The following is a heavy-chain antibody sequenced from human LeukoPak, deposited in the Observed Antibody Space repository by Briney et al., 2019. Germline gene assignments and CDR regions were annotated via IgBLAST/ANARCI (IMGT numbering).Heavy chain of an antibody. J-gene: IGHJ4*02. CDR1: GFSFSSYA. Sequence: QAGGSLRLSCAASGFSFSSYAMSWVRQAPGKGLEWVSAISSSGGSTYYADSVKGRFTISRDISKNTLHLQLNSLRAEDTAVYYCAKMILTGYQYRPFDYWGQGTLVTVSS. CDR2: ISSSGGST. CDR3: AKMILTGYQYRPFDY. V-gene: IGHV3-23*01. D-gene: IGHD3-9*01.